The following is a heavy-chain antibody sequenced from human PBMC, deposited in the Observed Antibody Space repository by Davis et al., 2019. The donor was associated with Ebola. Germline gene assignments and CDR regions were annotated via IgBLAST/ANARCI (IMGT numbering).Heavy chain of an antibody. J-gene: IGHJ4*02. CDR1: GFTFSGSA. CDR3: TRHYYGSGSYRFRPFDY. CDR2: IRREANSYAT. Sequence: PGGSLRLSCAASGFTFSGSAMHWVRQASGKGLEWVGRIRREANSYATAYAASVKGSFTISRDDSKNTAYLQMNSLKTEDTAVYYCTRHYYGSGSYRFRPFDYWGQGTLVTVSS. D-gene: IGHD3-10*01. V-gene: IGHV3-73*01.